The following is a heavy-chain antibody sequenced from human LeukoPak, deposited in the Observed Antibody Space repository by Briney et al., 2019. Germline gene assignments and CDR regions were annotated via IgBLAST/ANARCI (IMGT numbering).Heavy chain of an antibody. D-gene: IGHD3-3*01. CDR3: ATGRTIFGVATDY. J-gene: IGHJ4*02. Sequence: VKVSCKASGYTFTDYYMHWVQQAPGKGLEWMGRVDPEDGETIYAEKFQGRVTITADTSTDTAYMELSSLRSEDTAVYYCATGRTIFGVATDYWGQGTLVTVSS. CDR2: VDPEDGET. V-gene: IGHV1-69-2*01. CDR1: GYTFTDYY.